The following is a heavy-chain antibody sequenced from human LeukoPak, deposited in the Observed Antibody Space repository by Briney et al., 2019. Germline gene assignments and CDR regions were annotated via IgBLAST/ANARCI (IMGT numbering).Heavy chain of an antibody. Sequence: SETLSLTCAVYGGSFSGYYWSWIRQPPGKGLEWIGEINHSGSTNYNPSLKSRVTISVDKSKNQFSLKLSSVTAADTAVYYCARVGDTAMVLDYWGQGTLVTVSS. CDR3: ARVGDTAMVLDY. CDR1: GGSFSGYY. J-gene: IGHJ4*02. V-gene: IGHV4-34*01. CDR2: INHSGST. D-gene: IGHD5-18*01.